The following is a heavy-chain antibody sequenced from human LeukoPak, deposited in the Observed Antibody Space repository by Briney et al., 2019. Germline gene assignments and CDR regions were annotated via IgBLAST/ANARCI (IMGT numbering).Heavy chain of an antibody. CDR2: INHSGST. J-gene: IGHJ4*02. Sequence: PSETLSLTCAVYGGSFSGYYWSWIRQPPGKGLEWIGEINHSGSTNYNPSLKSRVTISVDTSKNQFSLKLSSVTAADTAVYYCARALRYYDLDYWGQGTLVTVSS. CDR3: ARALRYYDLDY. D-gene: IGHD3-22*01. V-gene: IGHV4-34*01. CDR1: GGSFSGYY.